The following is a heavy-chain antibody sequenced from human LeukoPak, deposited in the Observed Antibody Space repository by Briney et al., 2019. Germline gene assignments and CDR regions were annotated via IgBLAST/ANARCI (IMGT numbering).Heavy chain of an antibody. J-gene: IGHJ3*02. CDR3: ARENYSSGWYGRNAFDI. D-gene: IGHD6-19*01. CDR1: GGSISSYY. CDR2: IYYIGST. Sequence: SETLSLTCTVSGGSISSYYWGWIRQPPGKGLEWIGSIYYIGSTYYNPSLKSRVSISVYTSKNQFSLKLSSVTAADTAVYYCARENYSSGWYGRNAFDIWGQGTMVTVSS. V-gene: IGHV4-39*07.